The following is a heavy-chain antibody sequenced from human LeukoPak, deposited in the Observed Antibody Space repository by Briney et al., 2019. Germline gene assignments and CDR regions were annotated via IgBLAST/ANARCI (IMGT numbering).Heavy chain of an antibody. J-gene: IGHJ5*02. V-gene: IGHV4-59*01. CDR1: GGSISSYY. CDR2: IYYSGST. CDR3: ARLIAVAGTPNWFDP. Sequence: SETLSLTCTVSGGSISSYYWSWIRQPPGKGLEWIGYIYYSGSTNYNPSLKSRVTISVDTSKNQFSLKLSSVTAADTAVYYCARLIAVAGTPNWFDPWGQGTLVTVSS. D-gene: IGHD6-19*01.